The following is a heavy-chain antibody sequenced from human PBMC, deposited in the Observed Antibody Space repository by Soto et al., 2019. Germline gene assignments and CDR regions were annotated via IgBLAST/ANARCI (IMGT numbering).Heavy chain of an antibody. Sequence: GESLRISCKGSGYSFTSYWIDWVRQMPGKGLEWKGIIYPGDSDTRYSPAFQGQVTVSADKSTSTAYLQWSSLKAADPAMYYCARLGNYDSRGPHWFDPWGQGTLVTVSS. CDR1: GYSFTSYW. CDR2: IYPGDSDT. D-gene: IGHD3-22*01. CDR3: ARLGNYDSRGPHWFDP. J-gene: IGHJ5*02. V-gene: IGHV5-51*01.